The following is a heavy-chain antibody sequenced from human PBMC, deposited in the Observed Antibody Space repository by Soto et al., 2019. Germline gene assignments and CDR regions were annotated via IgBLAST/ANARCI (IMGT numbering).Heavy chain of an antibody. CDR3: ARVKGGRGYDY. CDR2: ISAYNGDT. D-gene: IGHD6-25*01. V-gene: IGHV1-18*01. CDR1: GYTFTSYG. J-gene: IGHJ4*02. Sequence: ASVKVACKASGYTFTSYGFNWVRQAPGQGLEWMGWISAYNGDTNYAQKLQGRVTINPDTSKNQFSLQLNSVTPEDTAVYYCARVKGGRGYDYWGQGTLVTVSS.